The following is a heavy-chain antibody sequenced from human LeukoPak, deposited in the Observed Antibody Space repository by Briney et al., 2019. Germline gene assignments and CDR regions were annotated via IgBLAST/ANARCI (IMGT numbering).Heavy chain of an antibody. CDR1: GYTFTGYY. J-gene: IGHJ4*02. V-gene: IGHV1-2*06. D-gene: IGHD6-19*01. CDR3: ASIRSSGWYEFDY. Sequence: ASVKVSCKASGYTFTGYYMHWVRQAPGQGLEWMGRINPNSGGTNYAQKFQGRVTMTRNTSISTAYMELSSLRSEDTAVYYCASIRSSGWYEFDYWGQGTLVTVSS. CDR2: INPNSGGT.